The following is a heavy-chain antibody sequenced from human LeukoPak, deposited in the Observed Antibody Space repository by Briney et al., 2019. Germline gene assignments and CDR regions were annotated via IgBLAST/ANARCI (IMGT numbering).Heavy chain of an antibody. CDR1: GDSISSSSYY. D-gene: IGHD6-19*01. CDR3: ARGVRYSSGWYGEYYFDY. J-gene: IGHJ4*02. Sequence: PSETLSLTCTVSGDSISSSSYYWGRIRQPPGKGLESHVSIYYRGSNYSNPSLKSRATISVNTSKKQFSLKLSSVTAATTVLYSCARGVRYSSGWYGEYYFDYWGQGTLVTVSS. V-gene: IGHV4-39*07. CDR2: IYYRGSN.